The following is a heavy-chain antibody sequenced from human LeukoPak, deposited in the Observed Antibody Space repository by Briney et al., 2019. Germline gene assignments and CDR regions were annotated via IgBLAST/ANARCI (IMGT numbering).Heavy chain of an antibody. CDR3: ARDRTDDAFDI. J-gene: IGHJ3*02. CDR1: GFTVSSNY. CDR2: IYSGGST. Sequence: GSLRLSCAASGFTVSSNYMSWVRQAPGKGLEWVSVIYSGGSTYYADSVKGRFTISRDNAKNSLYLQMNSLRAEDTAVYYCARDRTDDAFDIWGQGTTVTVSS. D-gene: IGHD2-2*01. V-gene: IGHV3-53*01.